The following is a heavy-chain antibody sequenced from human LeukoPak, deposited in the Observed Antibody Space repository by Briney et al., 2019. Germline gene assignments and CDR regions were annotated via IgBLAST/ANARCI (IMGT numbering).Heavy chain of an antibody. CDR2: INYGGNT. D-gene: IGHD3-10*01. Sequence: SETLSLTCTVSGGSISSSAYHWGWIRQPPGKGLEWIGTINYGGNTYYNLSLKSRVIIFLDTSKNQFSLKLSSVTAADTSVYYCARLRYYGSGSYPMTGNWFAPWGQGTLVTVSS. V-gene: IGHV4-39*01. J-gene: IGHJ5*02. CDR3: ARLRYYGSGSYPMTGNWFAP. CDR1: GGSISSSAYH.